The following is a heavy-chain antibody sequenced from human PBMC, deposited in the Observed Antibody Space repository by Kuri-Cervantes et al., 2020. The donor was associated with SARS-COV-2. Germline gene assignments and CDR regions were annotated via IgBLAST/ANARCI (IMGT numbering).Heavy chain of an antibody. CDR2: IDPSGGTA. Sequence: ASVKVSCKASGYTFTHYYMHWVRQAPGQGLEWMGIIDPSGGTANNAQNFQGRVTLTRDTSTSTVDLDLSSLRSDDTAVYYCARGRAGGYHDLWGQGTLVTVSS. V-gene: IGHV1-46*01. J-gene: IGHJ5*02. CDR1: GYTFTHYY. D-gene: IGHD2-2*01. CDR3: ARGRAGGYHDL.